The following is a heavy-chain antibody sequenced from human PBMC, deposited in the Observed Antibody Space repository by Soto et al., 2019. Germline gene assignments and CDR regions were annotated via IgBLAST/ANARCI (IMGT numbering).Heavy chain of an antibody. J-gene: IGHJ6*02. D-gene: IGHD3-3*01. V-gene: IGHV3-21*01. CDR3: ARLYDFWTYHGMDV. CDR2: ISSSSSYI. Sequence: GGSLRLSCAASGFTFSSYSMNWVRQAPGKGLEWVSSISSSSSYIYYADSVKGRFTISRDNAKNSLYLQMNSLRAEDTAVYYCARLYDFWTYHGMDVWGQGTTVTVSS. CDR1: GFTFSSYS.